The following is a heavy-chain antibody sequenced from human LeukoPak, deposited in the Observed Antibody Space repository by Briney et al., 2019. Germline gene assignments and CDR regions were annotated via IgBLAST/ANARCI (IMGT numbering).Heavy chain of an antibody. V-gene: IGHV4-39*01. J-gene: IGHJ4*02. CDR3: VSPRGFSYGYFDY. CDR1: GDSISSNSYY. D-gene: IGHD5-18*01. CDR2: IYYSGST. Sequence: KPSETLSLTCSVSGDSISSNSYYWGWIRQPPGKGLEWIATIYYSGSTYYNPSLKSRVTISVDTSKNQFSLKLRSVSATDTAVYYCVSPRGFSYGYFDYWGQGTLVTVSS.